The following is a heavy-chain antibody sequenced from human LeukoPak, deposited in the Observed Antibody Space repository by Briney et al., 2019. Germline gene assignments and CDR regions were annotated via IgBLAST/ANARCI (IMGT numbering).Heavy chain of an antibody. Sequence: GASVKVSCKASGYTFTSYDINWVRQATGQGLEWMGWMNPNSGNTGYAQKFQGKVTMTRNTSISTAYMELSSLRSEDTAVYYCARGVHSSGYYQYYYYYMDVWGKGTTVTISS. D-gene: IGHD3-22*01. CDR2: MNPNSGNT. V-gene: IGHV1-8*01. CDR1: GYTFTSYD. J-gene: IGHJ6*03. CDR3: ARGVHSSGYYQYYYYYMDV.